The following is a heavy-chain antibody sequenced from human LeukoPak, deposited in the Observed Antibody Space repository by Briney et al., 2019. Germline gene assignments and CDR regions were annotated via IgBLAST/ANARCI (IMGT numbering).Heavy chain of an antibody. D-gene: IGHD2-2*01. V-gene: IGHV4-4*07. CDR2: IYTSGST. CDR1: GGSISSYY. CDR3: ARDGALWDIVVVPAAAPRGAFDI. J-gene: IGHJ3*02. Sequence: SETLSLTRTVSGGSISSYYWSWIRQPAGKGLEWIGRIYTSGSTNYNPSLKSRVTISVDKSKNQFSLKLSSVTAADTAVYYCARDGALWDIVVVPAAAPRGAFDIWGQGTMVTVSS.